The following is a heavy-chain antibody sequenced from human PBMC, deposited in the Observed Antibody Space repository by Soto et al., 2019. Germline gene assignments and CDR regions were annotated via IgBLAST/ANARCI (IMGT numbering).Heavy chain of an antibody. CDR3: ARQRASCSGGSCFSAENGMDV. J-gene: IGHJ6*02. V-gene: IGHV5-51*01. D-gene: IGHD2-15*01. CDR1: GYSFTSYW. CDR2: IYPADSDT. Sequence: GESLKLSFKGSGYSFTSYWIGWVRQMPGKGLEWMGIIYPADSDTRYSPSFQGQVTISADKSISTAYLQWSSLKASDTAMYYCARQRASCSGGSCFSAENGMDVWGQGTTVTVSS.